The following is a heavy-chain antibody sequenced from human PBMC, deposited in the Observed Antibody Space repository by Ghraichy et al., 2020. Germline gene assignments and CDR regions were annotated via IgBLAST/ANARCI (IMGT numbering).Heavy chain of an antibody. CDR1: GDSVSNYNVA. J-gene: IGHJ3*02. V-gene: IGHV6-1*01. Sequence: SETLYLTCAISGDSVSNYNVAWNWIRQSPSRGLEWLGRTYRMASQYAESVKSRMTISPDTSKNQFSLQLNSVTPEDTALYYCARGRDHGFDIWGQGTMVTVSS. CDR2: TYRMAS. CDR3: ARGRDHGFDI.